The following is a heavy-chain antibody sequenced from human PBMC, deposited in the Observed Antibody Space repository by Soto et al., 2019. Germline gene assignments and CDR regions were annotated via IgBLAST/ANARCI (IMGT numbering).Heavy chain of an antibody. CDR2: IYYSWST. CDR3: ATQGYYDSSGYYYWYFDL. D-gene: IGHD3-22*01. CDR1: GGSISSYY. V-gene: IGHV4-59*08. J-gene: IGHJ2*01. Sequence: SETLSLTCTVSGGSISSYYWSWIRQPPGKGLEWIGYIYYSWSTNYNPSLKSRVTISVDTSKNQFSLKLSSVTAADTAVYYCATQGYYDSSGYYYWYFDLWGRGTLVTVSS.